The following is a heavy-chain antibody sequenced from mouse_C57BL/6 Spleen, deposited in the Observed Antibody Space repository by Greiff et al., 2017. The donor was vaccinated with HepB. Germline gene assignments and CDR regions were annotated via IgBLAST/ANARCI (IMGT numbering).Heavy chain of an antibody. D-gene: IGHD2-4*01. CDR2: IDPEDGET. Sequence: EVQLQQSGAELVKPGASVKLSCTASGFNIKDYYMHWVKQRTEQGLEWIGRIDPEDGETKYAPKFQGKATITADTSSNTACLQLSSLTSEDTAVYYCARRYDDDVGYFDYWGQGTTLTVSS. CDR1: GFNIKDYY. V-gene: IGHV14-2*01. J-gene: IGHJ2*01. CDR3: ARRYDDDVGYFDY.